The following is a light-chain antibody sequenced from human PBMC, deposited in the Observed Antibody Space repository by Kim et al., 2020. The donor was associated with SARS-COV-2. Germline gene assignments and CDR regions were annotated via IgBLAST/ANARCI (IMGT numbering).Light chain of an antibody. CDR1: DLGNKD. CDR3: QAWDTSTVV. J-gene: IGLJ2*01. V-gene: IGLV3-1*01. CDR2: QDT. Sequence: VAPRQTANITRSGEDLGNKDVYWYQQGPGQSPVLVIYQDTHRPSGIPERFSGSNSGNTATLTISGTQAMEEADYYCQAWDTSTVVFGGGTQLTVL.